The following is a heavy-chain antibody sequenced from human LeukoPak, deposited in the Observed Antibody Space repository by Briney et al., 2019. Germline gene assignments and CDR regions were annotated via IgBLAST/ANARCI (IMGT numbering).Heavy chain of an antibody. CDR1: GFTFSSYA. D-gene: IGHD1-7*01. V-gene: IGHV3-21*01. J-gene: IGHJ3*02. CDR3: ARGGSNWNYKHAFDI. Sequence: GGSLRLSCAASGFTFSSYAMSWVRQAPGKGLEWVSAISSSSSYIYYADSVKGRFTISRDNAKNSLYLQMNSLRAEDTAVYYCARGGSNWNYKHAFDIWGQGTMVTVSS. CDR2: ISSSSSYI.